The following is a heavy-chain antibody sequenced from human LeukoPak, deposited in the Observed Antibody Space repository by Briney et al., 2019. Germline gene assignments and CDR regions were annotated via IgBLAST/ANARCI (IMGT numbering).Heavy chain of an antibody. CDR3: AKDASRGDPVQLERRRYFDY. CDR1: GFTFSSYG. J-gene: IGHJ4*02. V-gene: IGHV3-30*02. Sequence: PGGSLRLSCAASGFTFSSYGMHWVRQAPGKGLEWVAFIRYDGSNKYYADSVKGRFTISRDNSKNTLYLQMNSLRAEDTAVYYCAKDASRGDPVQLERRRYFDYWGQGTLVTVSS. CDR2: IRYDGSNK. D-gene: IGHD1-1*01.